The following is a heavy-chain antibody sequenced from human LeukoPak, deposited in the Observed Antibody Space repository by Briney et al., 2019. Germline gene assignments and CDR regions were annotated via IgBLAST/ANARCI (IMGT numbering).Heavy chain of an antibody. D-gene: IGHD2-2*02. CDR2: IIPIFGTA. CDR1: GGTFSSYA. Sequence: SVKVSCKASGGTFSSYAISWVRQAPGQGLEWMGGIIPIFGTANYAQKFQGRVTITADESTSTAYMELSSLRSEDTAVYYCARGIVVVPAAILRTFDYWGQGTLVTVSS. CDR3: ARGIVVVPAAILRTFDY. V-gene: IGHV1-69*13. J-gene: IGHJ4*02.